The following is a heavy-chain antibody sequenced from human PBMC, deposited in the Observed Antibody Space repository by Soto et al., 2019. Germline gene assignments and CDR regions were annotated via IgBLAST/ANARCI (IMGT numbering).Heavy chain of an antibody. V-gene: IGHV1-8*01. CDR3: ARRPRSGWSWYVDL. CDR1: GYTFTNYD. Sequence: QVQLVQSGAEVKKPGASVKVSCKASGYTFTNYDINWVRQATGQGLEWMGRMNPNSGNTGYAQKFQGRVTMTRNTXXPTANMERSSLRSEATAVYYCARRPRSGWSWYVDLWGRGTLVTVSS. J-gene: IGHJ2*01. D-gene: IGHD6-19*01. CDR2: MNPNSGNT.